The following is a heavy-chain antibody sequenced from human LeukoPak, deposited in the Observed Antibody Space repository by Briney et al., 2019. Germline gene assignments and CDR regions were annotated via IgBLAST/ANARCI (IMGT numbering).Heavy chain of an antibody. CDR3: ARAGHGATSVGEYMNDY. V-gene: IGHV1-2*02. CDR1: GYTFTGYY. Sequence: ASVKVSCKASGYTFTGYYMHWVRQAPGQGLEWVGWINLNSGGTSYAQKFQGRVTMTRDTSITSAYMELSSLRSDDTAVYYSARAGHGATSVGEYMNDYWGQGTLVTVSS. CDR2: INLNSGGT. J-gene: IGHJ4*02. D-gene: IGHD6-6*01.